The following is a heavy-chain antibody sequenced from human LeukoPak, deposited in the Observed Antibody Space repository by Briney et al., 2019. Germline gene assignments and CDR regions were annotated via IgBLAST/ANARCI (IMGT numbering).Heavy chain of an antibody. CDR3: ARSQIRGSYYFDY. CDR2: ISYDGSNK. V-gene: IGHV3-30-3*01. CDR1: GFTFSSYA. D-gene: IGHD1-26*01. Sequence: GGSLRLSCAASGFTFSSYAMHWVRQAPGKGLEWVAVISYDGSNKYYADSVKGRFTISRAKNTLYLQMNSLRAEDTAVHYCARSQIRGSYYFDYWGQGTLVTVSS. J-gene: IGHJ4*02.